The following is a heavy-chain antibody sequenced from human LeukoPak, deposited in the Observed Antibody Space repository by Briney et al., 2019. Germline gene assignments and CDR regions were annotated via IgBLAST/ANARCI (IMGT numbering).Heavy chain of an antibody. CDR2: INSDGSST. Sequence: PGGSLKLSCAASGFTFSSYWMHWVRQTPGKGLVWVSHINSDGSSTSYADSVKGRFTISRDNAKNTLYLQMNSLRAEDTAVYYCARLCSSGSPDYRGQGTLVTVSS. J-gene: IGHJ4*02. D-gene: IGHD6-19*01. V-gene: IGHV3-74*01. CDR1: GFTFSSYW. CDR3: ARLCSSGSPDY.